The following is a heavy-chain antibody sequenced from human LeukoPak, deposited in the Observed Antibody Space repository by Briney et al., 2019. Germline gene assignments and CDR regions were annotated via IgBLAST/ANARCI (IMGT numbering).Heavy chain of an antibody. CDR1: GYTFTSYG. J-gene: IGHJ6*03. CDR2: ISAYNGNT. CDR3: ARGGRTFPYYYYYMDV. V-gene: IGHV1-18*01. D-gene: IGHD1-14*01. Sequence: ASVKVSCKASGYTFTSYGISWVRQAPGQGLEWMGWISAYNGNTNYAQKLQGRVTMTTDTSTSTGYMELRSLRSDDTAVYYCARGGRTFPYYYYYMDVWGKGTTVTVSS.